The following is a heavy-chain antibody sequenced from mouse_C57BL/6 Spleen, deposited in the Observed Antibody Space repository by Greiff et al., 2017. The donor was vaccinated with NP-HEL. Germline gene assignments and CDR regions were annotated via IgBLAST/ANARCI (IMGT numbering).Heavy chain of an antibody. V-gene: IGHV1-22*01. J-gene: IGHJ4*01. CDR3: ARELTGTLYAMDY. CDR1: GYTFTDYN. CDR2: INPNNGGT. D-gene: IGHD4-1*01. Sequence: SGPELVKPGASVKMSCKASGYTFTDYNMHWVKQSHGKSLEWIGYINPNNGGTSYNQKFKGKATLTVNKSSSTAYMELRSLTSEDSAVYYCARELTGTLYAMDYWGQGTSVTVSS.